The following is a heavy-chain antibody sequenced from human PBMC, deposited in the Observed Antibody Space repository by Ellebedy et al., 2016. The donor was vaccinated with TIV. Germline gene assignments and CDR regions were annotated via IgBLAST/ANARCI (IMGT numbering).Heavy chain of an antibody. V-gene: IGHV3-9*01. Sequence: SLKISCAASGFTFDDYAMHWVRQAPGKGLEWVSGIGWNSGSIGYADAVKGRFTISRDNAKNSLYLQMNSLRAEDTALYYCAKDSRVSRYCTNGVCWAGDYYYGMDVWGQGTTVTVSS. CDR3: AKDSRVSRYCTNGVCWAGDYYYGMDV. J-gene: IGHJ6*02. CDR1: GFTFDDYA. D-gene: IGHD2-8*01. CDR2: IGWNSGSI.